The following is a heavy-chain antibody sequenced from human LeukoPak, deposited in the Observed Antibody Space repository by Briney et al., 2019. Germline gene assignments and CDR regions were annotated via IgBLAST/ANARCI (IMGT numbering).Heavy chain of an antibody. CDR3: TTGITMVRGVIHLIDY. D-gene: IGHD3-10*01. V-gene: IGHV3-15*01. CDR2: IRIKTDGGTT. J-gene: IGHJ4*02. CDR1: GFTCSNAW. Sequence: PGGSLRLSCAASGFTCSNAWMSWVRQAPGKGLEWGGRIRIKTDGGTTDYAAPVKGRFTISRDDSKNTLYLQMNSLKTEDTAVYYCTTGITMVRGVIHLIDYWGQGNLVTVSS.